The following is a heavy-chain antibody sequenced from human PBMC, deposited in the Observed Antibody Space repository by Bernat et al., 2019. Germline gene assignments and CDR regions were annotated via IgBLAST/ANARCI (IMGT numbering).Heavy chain of an antibody. D-gene: IGHD3-10*01. CDR3: TTVLPGSGKVGAFDI. V-gene: IGHV3-30*01. CDR2: ISYDGSNK. Sequence: QVQLVESGGGVVQPGRSLRLSCAASGFTFSSYAMHWVRQAPGKGLEWVAVISYDGSNKYYADSVKGRFTISRDNSKNTLYLQMNSLRAEDTAVYYCTTVLPGSGKVGAFDIWGQGTMVTVSS. CDR1: GFTFSSYA. J-gene: IGHJ3*02.